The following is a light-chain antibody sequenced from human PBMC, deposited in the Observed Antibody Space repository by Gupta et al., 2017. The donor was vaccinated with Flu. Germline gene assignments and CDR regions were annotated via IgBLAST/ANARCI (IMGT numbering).Light chain of an antibody. CDR1: SSDVGGYNY. J-gene: IGLJ3*02. V-gene: IGLV2-11*01. CDR2: DVS. Sequence: QSALTQPRSVSGSPGQSVTISCPGTSSDVGGYNYVSWYQQHPGKAPKLMIYDVSKRPSGVPDRFSGSKSGNTASLTISGLQAEDEADYYCCSYAGSLWVFGGGTKLTGL. CDR3: CSYAGSLWV.